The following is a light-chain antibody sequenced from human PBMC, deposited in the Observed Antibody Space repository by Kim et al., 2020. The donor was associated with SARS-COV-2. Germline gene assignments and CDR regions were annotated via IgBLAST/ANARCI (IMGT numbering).Light chain of an antibody. CDR2: GAS. CDR3: QQYSSSPRIT. CDR1: RGLTSTY. J-gene: IGKJ5*01. V-gene: IGKV3-20*01. Sequence: PGATASLSCSASRGLTSTYLAWYQQKPGQDPRLLIYGASTRATGIPDRFSGSGSGTDFTLTINRLEPEDFAMYYCQQYSSSPRITFGQGTRLDIK.